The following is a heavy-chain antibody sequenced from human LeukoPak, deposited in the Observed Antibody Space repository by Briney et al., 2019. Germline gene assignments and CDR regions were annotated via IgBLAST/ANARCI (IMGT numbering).Heavy chain of an antibody. CDR1: GGPVSSPGYY. CDR3: ARWSGSVTARNYYYMDV. V-gene: IGHV4-31*03. CDR2: ISFSGST. J-gene: IGHJ6*03. Sequence: SQTLSLTCTVSGGPVSSPGYYWSWIRQHPGKGLEWIGYISFSGSTFYIPSLKSRLIISVDTSKNQFSLNLSSVTAADTAVYYCARWSGSVTARNYYYMDVWGEGTTVTVSS. D-gene: IGHD6-6*01.